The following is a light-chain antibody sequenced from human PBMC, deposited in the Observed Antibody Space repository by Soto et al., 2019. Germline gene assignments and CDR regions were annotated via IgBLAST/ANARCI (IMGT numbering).Light chain of an antibody. CDR1: QSVSNNY. CDR3: QQYGTSEII. Sequence: EIVLTQSPCTLSLSPGERATLSCRASQSVSNNYLAWYQQKPGQAPRLLIYGASNRATGIPDRFSGSGSGTDFTLTITRLEPEDFAVFYCQQYGTSEIIFGQGTRLEIK. CDR2: GAS. V-gene: IGKV3-20*01. J-gene: IGKJ5*01.